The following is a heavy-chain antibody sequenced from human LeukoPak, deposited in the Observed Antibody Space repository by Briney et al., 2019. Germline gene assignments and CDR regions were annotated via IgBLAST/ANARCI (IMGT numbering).Heavy chain of an antibody. V-gene: IGHV3-23*01. CDR1: GVTFSSYA. Sequence: PGGSLRLSCAASGVTFSSYAMSWVRQAPGKGLEWVSAISGSGGSTYYADSVKGRFTISRDNSKNTLYLQMNSLRAEDTAVYYCAKPDDYSNYFDYWGQGTLVTVSS. CDR3: AKPDDYSNYFDY. CDR2: ISGSGGST. J-gene: IGHJ4*02. D-gene: IGHD4-11*01.